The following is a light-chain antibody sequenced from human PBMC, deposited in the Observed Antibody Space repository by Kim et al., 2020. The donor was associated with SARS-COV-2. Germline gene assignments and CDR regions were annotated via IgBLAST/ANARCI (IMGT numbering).Light chain of an antibody. Sequence: DIQMTQSPSSLSASVGDRVTITCRASQSITSNLNWYQQKPGKAPKLLIYAASTLQTGVPSRFSGSGSGTDFTLTIASLQPEDFATYYCQQSYSSLWTFGQGTKVVIK. J-gene: IGKJ1*01. CDR2: AAS. CDR3: QQSYSSLWT. V-gene: IGKV1-39*01. CDR1: QSITSN.